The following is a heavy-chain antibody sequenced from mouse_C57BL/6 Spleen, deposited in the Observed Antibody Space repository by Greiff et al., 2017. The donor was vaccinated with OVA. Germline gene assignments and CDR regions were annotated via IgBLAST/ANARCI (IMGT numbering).Heavy chain of an antibody. CDR2: IYPGSGST. J-gene: IGHJ1*03. CDR1: GHTFTSYW. V-gene: IGHV1-55*01. D-gene: IGHD3-3*01. CDR3: ARKGPWYFDV. Sequence: QVQLQQSGAELVKPGASVKMSCKASGHTFTSYWITWVKQRPGQGLEWIGDIYPGSGSTNYNEKFKSKATLTVDTSSSTAYMQLSSLTSEDSAVYYCARKGPWYFDVWGTGTTVTVSS.